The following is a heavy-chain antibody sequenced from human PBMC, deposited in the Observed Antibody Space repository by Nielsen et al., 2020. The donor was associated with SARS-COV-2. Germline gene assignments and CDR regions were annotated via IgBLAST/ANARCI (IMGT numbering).Heavy chain of an antibody. CDR3: ARGSWSYWYFDL. CDR2: INHSGST. Sequence: GSLRLSCAVYGGSFSGYSWSWIRQPPGKGLEWIGEINHSGSTNYNPSLKSRVTISVDTSKNQFSLKLSSVTAADTAVYYCARGSWSYWYFDLWGRGTLVTVSS. J-gene: IGHJ2*01. V-gene: IGHV4-34*01. CDR1: GGSFSGYS.